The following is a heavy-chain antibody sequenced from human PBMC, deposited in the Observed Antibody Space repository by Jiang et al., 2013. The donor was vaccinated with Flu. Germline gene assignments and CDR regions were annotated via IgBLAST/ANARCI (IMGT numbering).Heavy chain of an antibody. CDR2: ISWDGDIL. J-gene: IGHJ4*02. V-gene: IGHV3-9*01. CDR3: AKDTVYYYGSGSYFAN. CDR1: GFTFDDSA. Sequence: LVQPGRSLRLSCAASGFTFDDSAMHWVRQVPGKGLEWVSGISWDGDILGYADSVKGRFTISRDNARNSLYLQMHALRAEDTALYYCAKDTVYYYGSGSYFANWGQGT. D-gene: IGHD3-10*01.